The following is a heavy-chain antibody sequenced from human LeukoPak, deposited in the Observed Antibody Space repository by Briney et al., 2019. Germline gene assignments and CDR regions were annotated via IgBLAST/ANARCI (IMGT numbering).Heavy chain of an antibody. J-gene: IGHJ4*02. CDR3: ARRRKAYDSSGYYLYYFDY. Sequence: GESLKISCKGSGYSFTSYWISWVRQMPGKGLEWMGRIEPSDSYTNYSPSFQGHVTISADKSISTAYLQWSSLKASDTAMYYCARRRKAYDSSGYYLYYFDYWGQGTLVTVSS. V-gene: IGHV5-10-1*01. CDR1: GYSFTSYW. D-gene: IGHD3-22*01. CDR2: IEPSDSYT.